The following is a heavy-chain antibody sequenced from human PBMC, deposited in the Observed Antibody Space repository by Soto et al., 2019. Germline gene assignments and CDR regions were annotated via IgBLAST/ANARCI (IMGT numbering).Heavy chain of an antibody. CDR1: RGTFSSYA. Sequence: SVKVSCKASRGTFSSYAMRWVRQAPGQGLEWMGGIIPIFGTANYAQKFQGRVTITADESTSTAYMELSSLRSEDTAVYYCARDGDVQFDYWGQGTLVTVSS. J-gene: IGHJ4*02. V-gene: IGHV1-69*13. CDR2: IIPIFGTA. CDR3: ARDGDVQFDY. D-gene: IGHD1-1*01.